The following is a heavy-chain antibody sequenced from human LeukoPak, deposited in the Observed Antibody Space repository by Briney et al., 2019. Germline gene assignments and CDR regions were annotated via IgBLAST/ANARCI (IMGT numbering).Heavy chain of an antibody. D-gene: IGHD3-22*01. Sequence: PSETLSLTCTVSSGSISNYFWSWIRQPPGQGLEWIGYIYYNGNTNYNPSLKSRVTISVDTSKNHFSLKLTSVTAADTAVYYCAREGYYDSSGFSIDAFDIWGQGTMVTVSS. CDR1: SGSISNYF. CDR2: IYYNGNT. CDR3: AREGYYDSSGFSIDAFDI. J-gene: IGHJ3*02. V-gene: IGHV4-59*01.